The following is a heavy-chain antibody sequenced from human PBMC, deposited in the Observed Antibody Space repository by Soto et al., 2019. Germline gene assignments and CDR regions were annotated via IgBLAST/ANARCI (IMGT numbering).Heavy chain of an antibody. D-gene: IGHD3-10*01. V-gene: IGHV3-13*01. J-gene: IGHJ4*02. CDR2: IGTAGDT. CDR1: GFTFSSYD. Sequence: PGGSLRLSCAASGFTFSSYDMHWVRQATGKGLEWVSAIGTAGDTYYPGSVKGRFTISRENAKNSLYLQMNSLRAGDTAVYYCARAADGSTFDYWGQGNLVTVSS. CDR3: ARAADGSTFDY.